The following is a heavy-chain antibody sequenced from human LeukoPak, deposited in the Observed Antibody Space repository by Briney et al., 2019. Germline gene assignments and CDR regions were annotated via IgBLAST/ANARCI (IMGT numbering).Heavy chain of an antibody. CDR2: MNPNSGNT. CDR3: ARARSYYYDNDY. J-gene: IGHJ4*02. Sequence: ASVKVSCKASGYTFTSYDINWVRQATGQGLEWMGWMNPNSGNTGYAQKFQGRVTMTRDTSTSTVYMELSSLRSEDTAVYYCARARSYYYDNDYWGQGTLVTVSS. D-gene: IGHD3-22*01. V-gene: IGHV1-8*01. CDR1: GYTFTSYD.